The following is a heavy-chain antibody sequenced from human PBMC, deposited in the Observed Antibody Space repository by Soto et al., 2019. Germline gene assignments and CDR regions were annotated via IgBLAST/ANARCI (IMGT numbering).Heavy chain of an antibody. V-gene: IGHV3-23*01. CDR1: TFTFSKYG. D-gene: IGHD2-21*02. J-gene: IGHJ4*02. CDR3: SKGTTHSGGDYHHYFDQ. CDR2: ISGSGGHT. Sequence: EVELLESGGGWGQPGGSLRLSCAASTFTFSKYGMNWVRQAPGKGLEWVLTISGSGGHTEYADSVKGRFTISRDNSKNTLFLQMRSLGAEDTALYYCSKGTTHSGGDYHHYFDQWGQGTLVTVSS.